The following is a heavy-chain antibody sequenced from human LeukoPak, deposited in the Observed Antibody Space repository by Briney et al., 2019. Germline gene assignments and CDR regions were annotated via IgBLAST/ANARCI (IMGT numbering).Heavy chain of an antibody. J-gene: IGHJ4*02. CDR2: IRYDGSNK. CDR1: GFTFSSYG. D-gene: IGHD2-15*01. Sequence: GGSLRLSCAASGFTFSSYGMHCVRQAPGKGLEWVAFIRYDGSNKYYADSVKGRFTISRDNSKNTLYLQMNSLRAEDTAVYYCAKSGAYCSGGSCPAYYFDYWGQGTLVTVSS. CDR3: AKSGAYCSGGSCPAYYFDY. V-gene: IGHV3-30*02.